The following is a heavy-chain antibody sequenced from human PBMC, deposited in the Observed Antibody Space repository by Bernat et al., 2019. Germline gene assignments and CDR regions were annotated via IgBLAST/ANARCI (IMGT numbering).Heavy chain of an antibody. CDR1: GGTFSSYA. Sequence: QVQLVQSGAEVKKPGSSVKVSCKASGGTFSSYAISWVRQAPGQGLEWMGGIIPIFGTANYAQKFQGRVTITADKSTSTAYMELSSLRSEDTAVYYCASSGCSSTSCPFHWFDPWGQGTLVTVSS. CDR2: IIPIFGTA. CDR3: ASSGCSSTSCPFHWFDP. D-gene: IGHD2-2*01. J-gene: IGHJ5*02. V-gene: IGHV1-69*06.